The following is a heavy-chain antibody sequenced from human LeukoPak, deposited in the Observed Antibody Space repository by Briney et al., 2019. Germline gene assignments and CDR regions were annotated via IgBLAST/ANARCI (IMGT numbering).Heavy chain of an antibody. CDR1: GFTFSSYA. Sequence: PGGSLRLSCAASGFTFSSYAMSWIRQAPGKGLEWVAIISYDGSNEYYADAVKGRFTISRDNSKNTLYLQMRSLRAEDTAVYYCARDRGYFDSSGYYSGPFDYWGQGTLVTVSS. J-gene: IGHJ4*02. V-gene: IGHV3-30-3*01. D-gene: IGHD3-22*01. CDR2: ISYDGSNE. CDR3: ARDRGYFDSSGYYSGPFDY.